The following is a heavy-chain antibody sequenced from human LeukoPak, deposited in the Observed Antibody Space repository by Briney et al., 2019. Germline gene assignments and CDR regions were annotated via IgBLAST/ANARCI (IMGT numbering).Heavy chain of an antibody. Sequence: SVKVSCKASGGTFSSYAISWVRQAPGQGLEWMGGIIPIFGTANYAQKFQGRVTITTDESTSTAYMELSSLRSEDTAVYYCAAGTGDRYYYYYMDVRGKGTTVTVSS. J-gene: IGHJ6*03. CDR2: IIPIFGTA. CDR1: GGTFSSYA. D-gene: IGHD7-27*01. V-gene: IGHV1-69*05. CDR3: AAGTGDRYYYYYMDV.